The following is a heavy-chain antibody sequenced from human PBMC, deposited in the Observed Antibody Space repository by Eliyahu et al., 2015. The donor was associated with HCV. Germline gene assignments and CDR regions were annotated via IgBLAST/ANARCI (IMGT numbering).Heavy chain of an antibody. Sequence: EVQLVETGGGLIQPGGSLRLSCAVSGFTVSSNYMSWVRQAPGKGLEWGSVIHTGGSTYYTDSVKGRFTISRDNSKNTLYLRMNTLRAEDTAVYYCARENYDFWSPGRVGYFDLWGRGTLVIVSS. J-gene: IGHJ2*01. CDR3: ARENYDFWSPGRVGYFDL. CDR2: IHTGGST. V-gene: IGHV3-53*02. CDR1: GFTVSSNY. D-gene: IGHD3-3*01.